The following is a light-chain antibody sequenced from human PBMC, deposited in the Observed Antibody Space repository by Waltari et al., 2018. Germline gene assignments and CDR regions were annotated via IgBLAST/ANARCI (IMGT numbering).Light chain of an antibody. CDR3: SSHTSNSVVV. Sequence: SALPQPASVSGSPGQSITISSTRTSSDVGGYNYVSWSQQHPGKAPKVMIYDVSNRPSGVSNRFSGSESGNTASLTISGLQAEDEAEYYCSSHTSNSVVVFGGGTKLTVL. CDR1: SSDVGGYNY. CDR2: DVS. J-gene: IGLJ2*01. V-gene: IGLV2-14*03.